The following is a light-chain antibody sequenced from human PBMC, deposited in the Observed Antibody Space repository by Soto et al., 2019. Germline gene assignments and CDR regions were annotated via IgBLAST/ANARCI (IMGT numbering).Light chain of an antibody. CDR2: GAS. J-gene: IGKJ3*01. Sequence: DIQMTQSPSSLSASIGDRVAITCRATQAISDYLNWYQQKPGKALKLLIYGASNLQSGVPSRFSGSGSGTDFTLTISGLQPEDFGTYYCQQTYSLPITFGPGNKVDVK. CDR1: QAISDY. CDR3: QQTYSLPIT. V-gene: IGKV1-39*01.